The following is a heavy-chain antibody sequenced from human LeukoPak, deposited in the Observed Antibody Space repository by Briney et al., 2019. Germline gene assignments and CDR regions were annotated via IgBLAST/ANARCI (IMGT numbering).Heavy chain of an antibody. CDR2: INPNSGGT. V-gene: IGHV1-2*02. Sequence: ASVKVSCKASGYTFTGYYMHWVRQAPGQGLEWMGWINPNSGGTNYAQKFQGRVTMTRDTSISTAYMELSRLRSDDTAVYYCARVDSRQQLGGVGGYYFDYWGQGTLVTVSS. J-gene: IGHJ4*02. CDR3: ARVDSRQQLGGVGGYYFDY. D-gene: IGHD6-13*01. CDR1: GYTFTGYY.